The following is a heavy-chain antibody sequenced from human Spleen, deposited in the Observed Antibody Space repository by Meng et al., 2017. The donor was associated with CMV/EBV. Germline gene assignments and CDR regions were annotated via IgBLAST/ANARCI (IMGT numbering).Heavy chain of an antibody. Sequence: LTFTVSGASICSSGYSWGWIRQPPGKGLEWIGSIHYSGRSYYNPSLRSRVTISVDTSKNQFSLTVSSVTAADTAVYYCARRAKAAVDYWGQGTLVTVSS. V-gene: IGHV4-39*01. CDR3: ARRAKAAVDY. CDR1: GASICSSGYS. J-gene: IGHJ4*02. D-gene: IGHD6-13*01. CDR2: IHYSGRS.